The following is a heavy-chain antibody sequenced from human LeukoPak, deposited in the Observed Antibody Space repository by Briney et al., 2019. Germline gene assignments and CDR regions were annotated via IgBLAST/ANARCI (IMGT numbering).Heavy chain of an antibody. V-gene: IGHV3-11*04. J-gene: IGHJ4*02. CDR3: ARASNYAFDY. Sequence: KAGGSLRLSCAASGFIFSDHYMSWIRQAPGKGLEWLSYISSSGSTIYYADSVKGRFTISRDNAKNSLYLQMNSLRAEDTAVYYCARASNYAFDYWGQGTLVTVSS. D-gene: IGHD4-11*01. CDR1: GFIFSDHY. CDR2: ISSSGSTI.